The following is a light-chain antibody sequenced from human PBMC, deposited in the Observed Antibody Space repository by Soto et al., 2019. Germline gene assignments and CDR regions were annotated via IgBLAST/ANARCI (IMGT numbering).Light chain of an antibody. J-gene: IGKJ2*01. V-gene: IGKV1-39*01. CDR1: QNINNF. Sequence: DIQMTQSPSSLSASVGDRVTITCRPSQNINNFLNWYQQKPGEAPNLLIYGASNLQSGVPSRFSGSGSGAHFTLTISTLQPEDFATYYSQQSFKNPTFGQGTKLEIK. CDR3: QQSFKNPT. CDR2: GAS.